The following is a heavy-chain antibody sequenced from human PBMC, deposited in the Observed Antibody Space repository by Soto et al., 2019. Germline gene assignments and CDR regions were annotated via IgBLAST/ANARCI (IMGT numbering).Heavy chain of an antibody. V-gene: IGHV3-33*01. CDR1: GFDFSTYG. Sequence: QVQLVESGGGVVQPGRSLRLSCAASGFDFSTYGMHWVRQAPGKGPEWVAVIWCDGSNKYYADSVRGRFIISRDNSKSTLFLQLNSLRAEDTAVYYCARAVGPFDYWGQGTLVTVSS. CDR2: IWCDGSNK. D-gene: IGHD1-26*01. J-gene: IGHJ4*02. CDR3: ARAVGPFDY.